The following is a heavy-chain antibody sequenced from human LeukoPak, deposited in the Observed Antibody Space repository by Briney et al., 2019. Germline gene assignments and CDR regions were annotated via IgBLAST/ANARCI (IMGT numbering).Heavy chain of an antibody. V-gene: IGHV4-4*02. CDR1: TDSITSNW. J-gene: IGHJ4*02. D-gene: IGHD1-26*01. CDR2: VNKSGST. CDR3: AKEIVGAPTPGAY. Sequence: SETLSLTCAVSTDSITSNWWSWVRQPPGKGLEWIGEVNKSGSTNYYPSLQIRVTISIDKSKNHIALVLTSVTAADTAVYYCAKEIVGAPTPGAYWGQGILVTVSS.